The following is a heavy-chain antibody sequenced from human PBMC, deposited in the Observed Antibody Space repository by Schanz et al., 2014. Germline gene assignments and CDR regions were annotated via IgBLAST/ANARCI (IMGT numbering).Heavy chain of an antibody. D-gene: IGHD4-17*01. J-gene: IGHJ2*01. Sequence: QVQLQQWGAGLLKPSETLSLTCTAYGGSFSGYYWSWIRQPPGKGLEWTGEVNHSGGTSYNPSLKSRVTISIDTSRTQVSLKLRSVPAADTAVYYCARGRLKDYYFDLWGRGTLVTVSS. CDR2: VNHSGGT. V-gene: IGHV4-34*01. CDR1: GGSFSGYY. CDR3: ARGRLKDYYFDL.